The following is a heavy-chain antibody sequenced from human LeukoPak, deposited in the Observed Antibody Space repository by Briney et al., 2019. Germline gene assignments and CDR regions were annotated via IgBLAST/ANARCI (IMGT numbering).Heavy chain of an antibody. CDR3: AREIGQTTVTTGGMGFDP. J-gene: IGHJ5*02. Sequence: KSSETLSLTCTVSGGSISSGGYYWSWIRQHPGKGLEWIGYIYYSGSTYYNPSLKSRVTISVDTSKNQFSLKLSSVTAADTAVYYCAREIGQTTVTTGGMGFDPWGQGTLVTVSS. V-gene: IGHV4-31*03. CDR1: GGSISSGGYY. D-gene: IGHD4-17*01. CDR2: IYYSGST.